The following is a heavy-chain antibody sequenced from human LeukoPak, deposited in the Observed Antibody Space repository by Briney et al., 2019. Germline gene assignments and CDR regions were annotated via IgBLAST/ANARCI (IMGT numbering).Heavy chain of an antibody. CDR1: GYSFTTYW. D-gene: IGHD1-26*01. J-gene: IGHJ4*02. V-gene: IGHV5-51*01. Sequence: GDSLKISCKGSGYSFTTYWIAWVRQMPGRGLEWMGISSHDDAEITCRPSFRGQVTISADNSISTAYLQWSRLKASDTAIYCCARQEGSGSYYSYWGQGTLVSVSS. CDR2: SSHDDAEI. CDR3: ARQEGSGSYYSY.